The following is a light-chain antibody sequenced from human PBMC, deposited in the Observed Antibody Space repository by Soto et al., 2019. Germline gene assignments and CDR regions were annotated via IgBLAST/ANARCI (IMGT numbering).Light chain of an antibody. Sequence: QSALTQPASVSGSPGQSISISCTGTSSDVGGYNYVSWYQHHPGKAPKLIIYDVSNRPSGVSIRFSGSKSDNTASLTISGLQPEDEVDYHCSSYTTSNTRQIVFGTGTKATVL. J-gene: IGLJ1*01. CDR1: SSDVGGYNY. V-gene: IGLV2-14*03. CDR2: DVS. CDR3: SSYTTSNTRQIV.